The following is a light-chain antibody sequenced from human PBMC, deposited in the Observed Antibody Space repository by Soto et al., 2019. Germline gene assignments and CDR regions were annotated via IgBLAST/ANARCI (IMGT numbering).Light chain of an antibody. V-gene: IGKV3-20*01. CDR2: GAS. CDR1: QSVSSSY. Sequence: EIVLTQSPGTLSLSPGERATLCCRASQSVSSSYLAWYQQKPGQAPRLLIFGASYRATGIPDRFSGSGSGTDFTLTISRLEPEDFAVYYCQQYGSSPPDFTFGPGTKVDIK. J-gene: IGKJ3*01. CDR3: QQYGSSPPDFT.